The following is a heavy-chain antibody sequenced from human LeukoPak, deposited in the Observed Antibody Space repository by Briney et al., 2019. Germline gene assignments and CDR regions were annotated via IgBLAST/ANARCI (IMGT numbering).Heavy chain of an antibody. Sequence: SETLSLTCTVSGGSVSGSSYCWGWIRQPPGKGLEWIGSIFYSGTTYYNPSLKSQVTISVDTSKNQFSLRLNSVTAADTAVYYCATGIQLWLLFFWGQGTLVTVSS. V-gene: IGHV4-39*01. D-gene: IGHD5-18*01. CDR2: IFYSGTT. CDR3: ATGIQLWLLFF. CDR1: GGSVSGSSYC. J-gene: IGHJ4*02.